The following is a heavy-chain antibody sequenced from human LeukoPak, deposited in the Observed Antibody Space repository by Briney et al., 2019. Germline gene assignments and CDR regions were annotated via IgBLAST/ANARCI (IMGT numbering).Heavy chain of an antibody. Sequence: SGGSLRLSCAASGFTFSNYWVHWVRQAPGKGLVWVSRINRDGSTTNYADSVKGRFTVSRDNAKNTLNLQMNSLGAEDTAVYYCARDKKSGESSEIDYWGQGTLVTVSP. D-gene: IGHD3-10*01. V-gene: IGHV3-74*01. J-gene: IGHJ4*02. CDR2: INRDGSTT. CDR3: ARDKKSGESSEIDY. CDR1: GFTFSNYW.